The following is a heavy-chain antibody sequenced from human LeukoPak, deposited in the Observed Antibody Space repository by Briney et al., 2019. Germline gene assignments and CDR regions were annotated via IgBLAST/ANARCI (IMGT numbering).Heavy chain of an antibody. CDR1: GLTFINFG. D-gene: IGHD3-3*01. CDR2: ISGSAVIT. V-gene: IGHV3-23*01. Sequence: GGSLRLSCAASGLTFINFGMTWVRQAPGKGLEWASAISGSAVITFYADSVKGRFTISRDNSKNTLYLQMNSLRAEDTALYYCAKSRLSGINDAFDIWGQGTMVTVSS. CDR3: AKSRLSGINDAFDI. J-gene: IGHJ3*02.